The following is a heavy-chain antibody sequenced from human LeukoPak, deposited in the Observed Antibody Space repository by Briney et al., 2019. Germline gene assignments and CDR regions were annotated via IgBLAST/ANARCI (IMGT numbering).Heavy chain of an antibody. D-gene: IGHD5-18*01. Sequence: SETLSITCAVYGGSFSGYYWSWIRQPPGKGLEWIGEINHSGSTNYNPSLKSRVTISVDTFKNQFSLKLSSVTAADTAVYYCARALRGYSYGYRYWGQGTLVTVSS. J-gene: IGHJ4*02. CDR1: GGSFSGYY. CDR2: INHSGST. CDR3: ARALRGYSYGYRY. V-gene: IGHV4-34*01.